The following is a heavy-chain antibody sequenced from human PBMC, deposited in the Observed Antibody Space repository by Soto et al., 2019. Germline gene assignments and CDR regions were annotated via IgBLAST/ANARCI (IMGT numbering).Heavy chain of an antibody. CDR2: INHSGST. Sequence: SETLSLTCAVYGGSFSGYYWSWIRQPPGKGLEWIGEINHSGSTNYNPSLKSRVTISVDTSKNQFSLKLSSVTAADTAVYYCVRQLAGGAVGTTEYRFFDNWGQGTQVTVSS. CDR3: VRQLAGGAVGTTEYRFFDN. V-gene: IGHV4-34*01. J-gene: IGHJ4*02. CDR1: GGSFSGYY. D-gene: IGHD6-13*01.